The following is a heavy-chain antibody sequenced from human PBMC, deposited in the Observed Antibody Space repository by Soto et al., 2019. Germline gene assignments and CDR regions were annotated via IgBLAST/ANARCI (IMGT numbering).Heavy chain of an antibody. J-gene: IGHJ4*02. V-gene: IGHV3-23*01. Sequence: GGSLRLSCAASGFTFSSYAMSWVRQAPGKGLEWVSSISGSGGSTYYADSVKGRFTISRDNSKNTLNLQMNSLRDEDTAVYYCARDDYGDYDYWGQGTLVTGSS. CDR1: GFTFSSYA. CDR2: ISGSGGST. CDR3: ARDDYGDYDY. D-gene: IGHD4-17*01.